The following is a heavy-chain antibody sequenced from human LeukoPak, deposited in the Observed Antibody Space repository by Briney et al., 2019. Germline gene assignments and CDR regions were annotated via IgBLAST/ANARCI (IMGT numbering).Heavy chain of an antibody. D-gene: IGHD2-15*01. CDR1: GGSISNGGYY. CDR2: IYHSGHT. J-gene: IGHJ6*03. V-gene: IGHV4-31*03. Sequence: SETLSLTCTVSGGSISNGGYYWSWIRQLPGTGLECIGSIYHSGHTYYNPSLRSRVTMQLGTSKKQFSLRLSSVTAADTAVYYCARLLYYDFYMDVWGKGATVTVSS. CDR3: ARLLYYDFYMDV.